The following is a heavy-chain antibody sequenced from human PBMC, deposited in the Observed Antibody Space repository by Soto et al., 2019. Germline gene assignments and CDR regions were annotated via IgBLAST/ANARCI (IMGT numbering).Heavy chain of an antibody. V-gene: IGHV4-39*01. D-gene: IGHD5-12*01. CDR1: GDSISSSSYY. CDR3: ARPSYRGYDLGYYFDY. J-gene: IGHJ4*02. CDR2: IYSSGST. Sequence: QLQLQESGPGLVKPSETLSLTCTVSGDSISSSSYYWGWIRQPPGKWLEWIGSIYSSGSTYYNPSLKSRVTISVDTSKNQFSLRLSSVTAADTAVYYCARPSYRGYDLGYYFDYWGQGTLVTVSS.